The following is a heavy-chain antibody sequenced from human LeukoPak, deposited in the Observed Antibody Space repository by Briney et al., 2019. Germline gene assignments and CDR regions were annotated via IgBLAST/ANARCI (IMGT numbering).Heavy chain of an antibody. J-gene: IGHJ6*03. V-gene: IGHV1-69*01. CDR3: ASRFRYSSSWDYYYYYMDV. D-gene: IGHD6-13*01. Sequence: SVKVSCKASGGTFSSYAISWVRQAPGQGLEWMGGIIPISGTANYAQKFQGRVTITADESTSTAYMELSSLRSEDTAVYYCASRFRYSSSWDYYYYYMDVWGKGTTVTVSS. CDR1: GGTFSSYA. CDR2: IIPISGTA.